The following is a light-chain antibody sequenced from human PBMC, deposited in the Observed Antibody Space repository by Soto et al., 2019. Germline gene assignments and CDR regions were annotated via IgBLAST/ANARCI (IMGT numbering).Light chain of an antibody. CDR2: DAS. J-gene: IGKJ5*01. Sequence: EIVFTQSPSTLSLSPGERATLSRRASQSVSSYLAWYQQKPGQAPRLLIYDASNRATGIPARFSGSGSGTDFTLTISSLEPEDFAVYFCQQRSNWITFGQGTRLEIK. V-gene: IGKV3-11*01. CDR3: QQRSNWIT. CDR1: QSVSSY.